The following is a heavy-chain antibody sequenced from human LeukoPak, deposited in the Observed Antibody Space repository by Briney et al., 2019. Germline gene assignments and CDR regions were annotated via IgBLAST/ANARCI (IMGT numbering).Heavy chain of an antibody. CDR3: ARDQGNYFDY. CDR1: GFTFSSYS. V-gene: IGHV3-48*01. Sequence: GGSLRLSCAASGFTFSSYSMNWVRQAPGKGLEWVSYISSRSGTTYYADSVKGRFTISRDNSKNTLYLQMNSLRAEDTAVYYCARDQGNYFDYWGQGTLVTVSS. J-gene: IGHJ4*02. CDR2: ISSRSGTT. D-gene: IGHD3-10*01.